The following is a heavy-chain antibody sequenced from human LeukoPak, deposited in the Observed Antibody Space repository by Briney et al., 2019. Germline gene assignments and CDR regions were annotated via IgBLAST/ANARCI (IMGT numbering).Heavy chain of an antibody. CDR2: ISWDGGST. V-gene: IGHV3-43*01. D-gene: IGHD1-14*01. CDR3: AKGRGMRNYYMDV. J-gene: IGHJ6*03. CDR1: GFTFDDYT. Sequence: PGGSLRLSCAASGFTFDDYTMHWVRQAPGKGLEWVSLISWDGGSTYYADSVKGRFTISRDNSKNSLYLQMNSLRTEDTAFYYCAKGRGMRNYYMDVWGKGTTVTVSS.